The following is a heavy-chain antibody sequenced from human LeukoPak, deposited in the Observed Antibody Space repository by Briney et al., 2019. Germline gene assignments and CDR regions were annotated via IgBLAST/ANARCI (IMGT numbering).Heavy chain of an antibody. J-gene: IGHJ4*02. D-gene: IGHD2-2*01. CDR2: IIPIFGTA. CDR3: ARGVVVPAAMGADY. CDR1: GGTFSSYA. Sequence: SVKVSCKASGGTFSSYAISWVRQAPGQGLEWMGGIIPIFGTANYAQKFQGRVTITTDESTSTAYMELSSLRSEDTAVYYCARGVVVPAAMGADYWGQGTLVTVS. V-gene: IGHV1-69*05.